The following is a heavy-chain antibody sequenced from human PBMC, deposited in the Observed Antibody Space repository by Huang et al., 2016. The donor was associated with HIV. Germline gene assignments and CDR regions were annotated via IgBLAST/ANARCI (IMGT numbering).Heavy chain of an antibody. CDR2: IKPDESEK. CDR3: AGPNDIFTV. D-gene: IGHD3-9*01. J-gene: IGHJ4*02. CDR1: GFNFSSSW. V-gene: IGHV3-7*01. Sequence: EVQLVESGGGLVQPGGSLRLSCAASGFNFSSSWMSWVRQAPGKGREWVASIKPDESEKYYVDSVKGRFAVSRDRAKNSVFLEMNSLSAEDTAVYYCAGPNDIFTVWGQGALVTVSS.